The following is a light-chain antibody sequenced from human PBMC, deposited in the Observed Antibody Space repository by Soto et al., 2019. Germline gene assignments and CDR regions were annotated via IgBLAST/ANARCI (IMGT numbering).Light chain of an antibody. J-gene: IGKJ4*01. CDR2: WAS. CDR1: QSVLYRSNRKNY. CDR3: QQYYTTLALS. Sequence: DIVMTQSPDSLAVPLGERATINCRSSQSVLYRSNRKNYLAWYQQKRGQPPRLLIYWASTRESGVADRFSGSGSAAEFPLTIIIGQEDDGAVYYCQQYYTTLALSFGGGTRVEIK. V-gene: IGKV4-1*01.